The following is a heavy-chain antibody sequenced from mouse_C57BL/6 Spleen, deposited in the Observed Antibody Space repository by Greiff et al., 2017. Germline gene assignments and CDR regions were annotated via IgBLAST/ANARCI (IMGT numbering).Heavy chain of an antibody. CDR2: INPYNGDT. Sequence: VQLKESGPELVKPGDSVKISCKASGYSFTGYFMNWVMQSHGKSLEWIGRINPYNGDTFYNQKFKGKATLTVDKSSSTAHMELRSLTSEDSAVYYCARRGTTVVENWYFEGWGTGTTVTVSS. CDR3: ARRGTTVVENWYFEG. CDR1: GYSFTGYF. D-gene: IGHD1-1*01. V-gene: IGHV1-20*01. J-gene: IGHJ1*03.